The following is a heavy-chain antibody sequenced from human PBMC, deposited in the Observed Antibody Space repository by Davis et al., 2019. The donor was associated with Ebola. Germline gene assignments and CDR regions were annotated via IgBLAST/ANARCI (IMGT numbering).Heavy chain of an antibody. V-gene: IGHV4-59*01. J-gene: IGHJ4*02. CDR1: GSSISYYY. CDR2: IYSNGNT. Sequence: PSETLSLTCTVFGSSISYYYWSWIRQPPGKGLEWIAYIYSNGNTNYNPSLKSRVTISVDTSKNQFSLNLTSVTAADTAVYYCARGGKWNYVGEAFDYWGQGTLVTVSS. CDR3: ARGGKWNYVGEAFDY. D-gene: IGHD1-7*01.